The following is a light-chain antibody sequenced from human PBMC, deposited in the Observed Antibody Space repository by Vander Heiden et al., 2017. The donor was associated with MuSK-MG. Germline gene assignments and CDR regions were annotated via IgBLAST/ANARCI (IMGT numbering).Light chain of an antibody. CDR1: QSISNW. V-gene: IGKV1-5*03. Sequence: YVTSRVTITCRASQSISNWLAWYQQKPGKVPKLLIYKASNLETGVPSRFSGSGSGTEFTLTISSLQPDDFATYYCQQYTSSSWTLGQGTRVEIK. J-gene: IGKJ1*01. CDR3: QQYTSSSWT. CDR2: KAS.